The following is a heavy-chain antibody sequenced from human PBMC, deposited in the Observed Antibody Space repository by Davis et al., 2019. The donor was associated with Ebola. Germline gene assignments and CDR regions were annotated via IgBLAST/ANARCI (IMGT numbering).Heavy chain of an antibody. J-gene: IGHJ4*02. D-gene: IGHD1-26*01. CDR3: ARDHMGSLDN. V-gene: IGHV4-59*01. CDR1: GGSISGYR. CDR2: IFNSGTA. Sequence: MPSETLSLTCTVSGGSISGYRWAWIRQPPGKGLDYVGHIFNSGTASYNSALKSRVTISLDKSSNQFSLKLNSVTAADTAIYFCARDHMGSLDNWGQGTLVTVSS.